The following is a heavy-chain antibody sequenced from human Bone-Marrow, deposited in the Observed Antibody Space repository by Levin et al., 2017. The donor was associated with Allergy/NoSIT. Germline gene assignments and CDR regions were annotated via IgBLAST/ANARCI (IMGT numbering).Heavy chain of an antibody. J-gene: IGHJ5*02. Sequence: GESLKISCKASGYTFTSYDINWVRQATGQGLEWMGWMNPNSGNTGYAQKFQGRVTMTRNTSISTAYMELSSLRSEDTAVYYCARGTLHYYDSSGYLGWFDPWGQGTLVTVSS. D-gene: IGHD3-22*01. V-gene: IGHV1-8*01. CDR3: ARGTLHYYDSSGYLGWFDP. CDR1: GYTFTSYD. CDR2: MNPNSGNT.